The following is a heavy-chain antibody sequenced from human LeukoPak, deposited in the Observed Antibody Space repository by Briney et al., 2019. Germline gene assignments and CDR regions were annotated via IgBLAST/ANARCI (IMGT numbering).Heavy chain of an antibody. Sequence: GGSLRLSCAASGFTFSRDWMHWVRQAPGKGLVWVSRISDDGSITTYADSVKGRFTISRDNAKNSLYLLMNSLRAEDTAVYYCARGATVITLFDYWGQGTLVTVSS. CDR1: GFTFSRDW. CDR3: ARGATVITLFDY. D-gene: IGHD4-23*01. J-gene: IGHJ4*02. V-gene: IGHV3-74*03. CDR2: ISDDGSIT.